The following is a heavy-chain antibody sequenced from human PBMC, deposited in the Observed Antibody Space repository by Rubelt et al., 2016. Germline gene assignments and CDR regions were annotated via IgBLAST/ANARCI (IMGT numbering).Heavy chain of an antibody. CDR1: GYAFTGDY. CDR2: INPYSGVT. V-gene: IGHV1-2*06. J-gene: IGHJ5*02. Sequence: QVQLVQSGAEVQKPGASVKVSCKASGYAFTGDYIHWVRQAPGQGLEWMGRINPYSGVTDYAQKFQGRVTMTRDTSSSTAYMQLSSLRADDTAVYYCARDGKFDPWGQGTLVFVSS. CDR3: ARDGKFDP.